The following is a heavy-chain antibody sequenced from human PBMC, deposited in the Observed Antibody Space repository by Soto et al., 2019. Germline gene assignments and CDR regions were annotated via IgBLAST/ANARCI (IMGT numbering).Heavy chain of an antibody. CDR2: ISYDGRNK. CDR1: GFTFSRYG. Sequence: GGALRLSCAASGFTFSRYGMLCVRQAPGKGLEWVAVISYDGRNKVYADSVKGRFTLSRDNSRNTVYLQMNSLRVDDTAVYYCAKWAAMYNDFRSRLGTTGMAVWAQGPTLTGST. D-gene: IGHD3-3*01. J-gene: IGHJ6*01. CDR3: AKWAAMYNDFRSRLGTTGMAV. V-gene: IGHV3-30*18.